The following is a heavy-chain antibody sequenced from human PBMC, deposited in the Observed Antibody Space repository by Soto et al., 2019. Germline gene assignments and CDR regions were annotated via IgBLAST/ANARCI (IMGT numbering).Heavy chain of an antibody. D-gene: IGHD6-6*01. V-gene: IGHV1-69*13. J-gene: IGHJ6*02. CDR1: GGTFSSYA. CDR3: ARAIAARRYYYYYGMDV. CDR2: IIPIFGTA. Sequence: SVKVSCKASGGTFSSYAISWVRQAPGQGLEWMGGIIPIFGTANYAQKFQGRVTITADESTSTAYMELSSLRSEDTAVYYCARAIAARRYYYYYGMDVWGQGTTVTVSS.